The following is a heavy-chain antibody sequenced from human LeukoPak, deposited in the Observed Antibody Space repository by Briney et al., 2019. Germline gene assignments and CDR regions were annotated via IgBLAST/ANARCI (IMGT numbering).Heavy chain of an antibody. D-gene: IGHD3-10*01. CDR3: ASHITMVRGVSGFDY. Sequence: SETLSLTCTVSSASFSGYYWSWIRQPPGKGLEWIGEINHSGSTNYNPSLKSRVTISVDTSKNQFSLKLGSVTAADTAVYYCASHITMVRGVSGFDYWGQGTLVTVSS. J-gene: IGHJ4*02. V-gene: IGHV4-34*01. CDR2: INHSGST. CDR1: SASFSGYY.